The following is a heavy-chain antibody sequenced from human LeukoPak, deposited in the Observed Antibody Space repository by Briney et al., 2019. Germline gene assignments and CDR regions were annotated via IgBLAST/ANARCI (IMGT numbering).Heavy chain of an antibody. J-gene: IGHJ4*02. V-gene: IGHV3-23*01. CDR3: ARDLCWGCFDD. Sequence: GGSLRLSCAASGFTFNTYGMTWVRQAPGKGLEWVSAITSSGGSTYYGDSVKGRFTISRDNSRNTLYLQMNSLRVDDTAVYYCARDLCWGCFDDWGQGNLVTVSS. D-gene: IGHD3-10*02. CDR2: ITSSGGST. CDR1: GFTFNTYG.